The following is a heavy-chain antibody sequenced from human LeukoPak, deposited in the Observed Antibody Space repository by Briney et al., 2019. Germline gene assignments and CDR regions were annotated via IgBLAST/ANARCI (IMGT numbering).Heavy chain of an antibody. V-gene: IGHV3-23*01. CDR3: ARRGGSNGWGAFDV. Sequence: GGSLRLSCAASGFTFSTHAMNWVRQAPGKGLEWVSNIGGSGESTHYADSVKGRFTISRDNSKNTVFLQMNSLSRDDTAVYYCARRGGSNGWGAFDVWGQGTTITVSS. D-gene: IGHD2-8*01. CDR1: GFTFSTHA. CDR2: IGGSGEST. J-gene: IGHJ3*01.